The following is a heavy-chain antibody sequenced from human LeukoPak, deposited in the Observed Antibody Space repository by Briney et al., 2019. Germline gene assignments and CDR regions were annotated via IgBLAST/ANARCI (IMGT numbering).Heavy chain of an antibody. CDR2: IYYSGST. Sequence: GSLRLSCEVSGLTFSDQFIDWVRQAPGKGLEWIGYIYYSGSTNYNPSLKSRVTISVDTSKNQFSLNLTSVTAADTAVYYCARFTPQGYGWGGYNRFDPWGQGTLVTVSS. CDR3: ARFTPQGYGWGGYNRFDP. V-gene: IGHV4-59*11. J-gene: IGHJ5*02. D-gene: IGHD3-16*01. CDR1: GLTFSDQF.